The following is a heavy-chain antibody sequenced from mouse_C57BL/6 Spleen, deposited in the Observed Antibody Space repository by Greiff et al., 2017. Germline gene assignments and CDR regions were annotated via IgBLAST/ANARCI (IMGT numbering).Heavy chain of an antibody. CDR1: GYTFTDYN. V-gene: IGHV1-18*01. CDR2: INPNNGGT. D-gene: IGHD1-1*01. CDR3: ARHFYGSSYGYFDY. Sequence: EVQLQQSGPELVKPGASVKIPCKASGYTFTDYNMDWVKQSHGKSLEWIGDINPNNGGTIYNQKFKGKATLTVDKSSSTAYMELRSLTSEDTAVYYCARHFYGSSYGYFDYWGQGTTRTVSS. J-gene: IGHJ2*01.